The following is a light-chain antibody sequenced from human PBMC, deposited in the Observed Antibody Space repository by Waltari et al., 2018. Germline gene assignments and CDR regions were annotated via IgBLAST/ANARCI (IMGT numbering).Light chain of an antibody. CDR2: LGS. V-gene: IGKV2-28*01. CDR1: QSLLHSNGYTY. J-gene: IGKJ2*03. Sequence: DIVMTQTPLSLPVTPGEPASISCRSSQSLLHSNGYTYLYWYLQKLGQSPQLLIYLGSNRASGVPDRFSGSGSGTDFTLKISRVEAEDVGVYYCMQDIQPPYSFGQGTKVEIK. CDR3: MQDIQPPYS.